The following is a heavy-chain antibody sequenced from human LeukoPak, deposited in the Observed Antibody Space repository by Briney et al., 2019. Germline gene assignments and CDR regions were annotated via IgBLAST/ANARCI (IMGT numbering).Heavy chain of an antibody. CDR2: IYPGDSDT. J-gene: IGHJ4*02. CDR3: ARLQEGWIQLWKTYYFDY. D-gene: IGHD5-18*01. Sequence: PGESLKISCKGSGYSFTSYWIGWVRQMPGKGLEWMGIIYPGDSDTRYSPSFQGQVTISADKSISTAYLQWSSLKASDTAMYYCARLQEGWIQLWKTYYFDYWGQGTLVTVSS. V-gene: IGHV5-51*01. CDR1: GYSFTSYW.